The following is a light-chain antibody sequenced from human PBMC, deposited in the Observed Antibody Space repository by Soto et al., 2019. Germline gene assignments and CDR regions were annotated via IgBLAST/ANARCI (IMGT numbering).Light chain of an antibody. CDR1: SSDVGGYNY. Sequence: QSVLTQPASVSGSPGQSITISCTGTSSDVGGYNYVSWYQQHPGKAPKLMIYDVSNRPSGVSNRFSGSKSSNTASLTISGLQAEDEADYYCSSYTSSSTLCVFGTGTKLTVL. CDR2: DVS. V-gene: IGLV2-14*01. J-gene: IGLJ1*01. CDR3: SSYTSSSTLCV.